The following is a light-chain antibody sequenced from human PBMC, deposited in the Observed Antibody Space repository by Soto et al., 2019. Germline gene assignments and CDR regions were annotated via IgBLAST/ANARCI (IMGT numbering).Light chain of an antibody. CDR3: SSYTGIDTQV. CDR1: SSDVGGYNY. CDR2: EVN. V-gene: IGLV2-14*01. J-gene: IGLJ2*01. Sequence: QLVLTQPASVSGSPGQSITISCTGTSSDVGGYNYVSWYQQHPGKVPKLIIYEVNNRPSGVSYRFSGSKSGNTASLTISGLQAEDEADYYCSSYTGIDTQVFGGGTKLTVL.